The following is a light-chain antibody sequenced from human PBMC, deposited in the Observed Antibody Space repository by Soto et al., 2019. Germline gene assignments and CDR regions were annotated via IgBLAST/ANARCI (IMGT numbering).Light chain of an antibody. Sequence: DVVRTQSPLSLPATLGQPASISCRSSQRLVHSDGATYLTWFQQRPGQSPRRLIYKVSDRDSGVPDRFSGSGSGTDFTLKISRVEAEDVGVYYCMQGTHGRVTFGPGTKVDIK. CDR2: KVS. V-gene: IGKV2-30*02. J-gene: IGKJ3*01. CDR3: MQGTHGRVT. CDR1: QRLVHSDGATY.